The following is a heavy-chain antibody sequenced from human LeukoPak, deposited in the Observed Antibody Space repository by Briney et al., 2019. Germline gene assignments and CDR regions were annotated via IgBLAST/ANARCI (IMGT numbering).Heavy chain of an antibody. J-gene: IGHJ4*02. Sequence: SETLSLTCTVSGGSISSSSYYWGWIRQPPGKGLEWIGSIYYSGSTYYNPSLKSRVTISVDTSKNQFSLKLSSVTAADTAVYYCARRPWGNIAAAGKLDYWGQGTLVTVSS. CDR2: IYYSGST. CDR3: ARRPWGNIAAAGKLDY. V-gene: IGHV4-39*01. CDR1: GGSISSSSYY. D-gene: IGHD6-13*01.